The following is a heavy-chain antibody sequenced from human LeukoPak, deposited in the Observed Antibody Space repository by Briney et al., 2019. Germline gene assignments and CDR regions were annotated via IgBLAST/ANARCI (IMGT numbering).Heavy chain of an antibody. J-gene: IGHJ5*02. CDR1: GGSISSYY. D-gene: IGHD3-3*01. CDR3: ARDPGYYDFWSGYSGFDP. CDR2: IYYSGST. V-gene: IGHV4-59*01. Sequence: SETLSLTCTVSGGSISSYYWSWIRQPPGKGLEWIGYIYYSGSTNYNPSLRRRVTISVDTSKNQFSLKLRSVTAADTAVYYCARDPGYYDFWSGYSGFDPWGQGTLVTVSS.